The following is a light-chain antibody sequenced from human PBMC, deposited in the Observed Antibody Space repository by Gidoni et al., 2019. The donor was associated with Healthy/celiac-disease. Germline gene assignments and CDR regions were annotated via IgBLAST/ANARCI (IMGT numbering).Light chain of an antibody. CDR1: QGVSSY. CDR2: DAS. CDR3: QQRSNWHPT. Sequence: EIVLTQSPATLSLSPGERATLSCRASQGVSSYLAWYQQKPGQAPRLLIYDASNRATGIPARFSGSGPGTDFTLTISSLEPEDFAVYYCQQRSNWHPTFXXXTKVEIK. J-gene: IGKJ1*01. V-gene: IGKV3D-11*01.